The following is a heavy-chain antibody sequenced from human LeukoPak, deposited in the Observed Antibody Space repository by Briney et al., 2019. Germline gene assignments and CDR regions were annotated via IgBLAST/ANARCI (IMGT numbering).Heavy chain of an antibody. CDR2: INPNSGGT. D-gene: IGHD2-2*01. CDR1: GGTFSSYA. J-gene: IGHJ5*02. CDR3: ARDAVPAAIPRPWFDP. V-gene: IGHV1-2*02. Sequence: RASVKVSCKASGGTFSSYAISWVRQAPGQGLEWMGWINPNSGGTNYAQKFQGRVTMTRDTSISTAYMELSRLRSDDTAVYYCARDAVPAAIPRPWFDPWGQGTLVTVSS.